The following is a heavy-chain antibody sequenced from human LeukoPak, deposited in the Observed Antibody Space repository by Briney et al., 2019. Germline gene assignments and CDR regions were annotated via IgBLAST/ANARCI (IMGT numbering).Heavy chain of an antibody. CDR1: GFTVSTNY. D-gene: IGHD3-10*01. V-gene: IGHV3-53*01. CDR3: ARVGDHFHWYLDL. J-gene: IGHJ2*01. CDR2: LYSGSDT. Sequence: GGSLRLSCAASGFTVSTNYMNWVRQAPGKGLEWVSILYSGSDTYYADSVKGRFTISRDSSKNILSLQMKNLRAEDTAVYYCARVGDHFHWYLDLWGRGTLVTVSS.